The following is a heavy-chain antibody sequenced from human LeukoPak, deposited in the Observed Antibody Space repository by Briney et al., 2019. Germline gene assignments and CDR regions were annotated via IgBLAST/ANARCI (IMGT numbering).Heavy chain of an antibody. V-gene: IGHV4-31*11. D-gene: IGHD3-3*02. Sequence: SETLSLTCAVSGGSISSGGYYWNWIRQHPGKGLEWIGYIYYSGSTLYNPSLQSRVTISVETSKNQFSLKLSSVTAADTAVYYCARVGGHFDWFRSWGQGTLVTVDS. CDR2: IYYSGST. CDR1: GGSISSGGYY. J-gene: IGHJ5*01. CDR3: ARVGGHFDWFRS.